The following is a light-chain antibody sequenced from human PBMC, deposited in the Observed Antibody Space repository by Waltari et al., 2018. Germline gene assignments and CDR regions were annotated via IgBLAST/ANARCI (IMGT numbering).Light chain of an antibody. J-gene: IGLJ2*01. CDR3: ASWDDSLSGGI. CDR2: RNN. Sequence: QSVLTPPPSASGPPGQRVTISCSGSSSNIGSNFVSWYHQFPGTAPKLLIFRNNQRPSGVPDRFSGSKSGSSASLAISGLRSDDEAHYYCASWDDSLSGGIFGGGTEVTVL. V-gene: IGLV1-47*01. CDR1: SSNIGSNF.